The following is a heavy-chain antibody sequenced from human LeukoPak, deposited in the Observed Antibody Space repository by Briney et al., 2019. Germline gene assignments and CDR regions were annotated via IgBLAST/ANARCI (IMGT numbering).Heavy chain of an antibody. CDR1: GFSLNTSGVG. CDR2: IYWDDDK. CDR3: AHRRRLISASFFFDY. Sequence: SGPTLVKPTQTLTLTCTFSGFSLNTSGVGVGWIRQPPGKALEWLALIYWDDDKRYNPSLKSRLTITKDTSKNQIALTVTNMDPVDTATYYCAHRRRLISASFFFDYWGKGTLVTVSS. D-gene: IGHD1-26*01. J-gene: IGHJ4*02. V-gene: IGHV2-5*02.